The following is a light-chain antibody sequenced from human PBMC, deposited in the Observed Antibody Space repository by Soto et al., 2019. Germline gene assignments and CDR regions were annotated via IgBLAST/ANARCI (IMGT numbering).Light chain of an antibody. CDR1: SNDVGGYNY. CDR2: DVS. V-gene: IGLV2-14*03. CDR3: RLYKGQSTYV. J-gene: IGLJ1*01. Sequence: QSALTQPASVSGSPGQSITISCTGTSNDVGGYNYVSWYQQHPGKAPKLMIYDVSNRPSGVSNRFSGSKSANTASLTISGLRSEDESYYYCRLYKGQSTYVFGTGTKLTVL.